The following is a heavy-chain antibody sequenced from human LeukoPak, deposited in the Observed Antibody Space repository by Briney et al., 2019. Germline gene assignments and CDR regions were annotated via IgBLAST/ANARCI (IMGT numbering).Heavy chain of an antibody. CDR3: ARVGGTNYYYYGMDV. J-gene: IGHJ6*02. D-gene: IGHD1-26*01. CDR2: IYYTGKT. V-gene: IGHV4-61*03. CDR1: GDSVSNGNYY. Sequence: SETLSLTCTVSGDSVSNGNYYWSWLRQPPGKALEWIGYIYYTGKTYYNPSLEGRATILVDTSRNHFSVKLSSVTAADTAVYYCARVGGTNYYYYGMDVWGQGTTVTVSS.